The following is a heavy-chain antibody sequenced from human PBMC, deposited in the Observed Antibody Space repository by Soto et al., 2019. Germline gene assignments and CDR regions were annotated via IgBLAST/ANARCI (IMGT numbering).Heavy chain of an antibody. CDR1: GFTFRTYG. CDR2: ISYDGSNT. J-gene: IGHJ5*02. V-gene: IGHV3-30*03. CDR3: AEAVMGGWFGP. D-gene: IGHD3-16*01. Sequence: QVQLVESGGGVVHPGRSLRLCCAASGFTFRTYGMHWVRQAPGKGLEWLAFISYDGSNTYYGDSVKGRFTVSRDNSNNMLYLQMTSLVGEDTAVYYCAEAVMGGWFGPWGQGTLVTVSS.